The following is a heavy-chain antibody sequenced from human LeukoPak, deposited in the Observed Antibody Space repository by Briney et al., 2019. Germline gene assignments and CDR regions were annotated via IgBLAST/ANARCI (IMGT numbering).Heavy chain of an antibody. J-gene: IGHJ1*01. D-gene: IGHD2-2*01. CDR1: GFTFINYW. CDR3: ARSHPPYAYHCGH. CDR2: ISYDGSNK. V-gene: IGHV3-30-3*01. Sequence: GGSLRLSCAASGFTFINYWMSWVRQAPGKGLEWVAVISYDGSNKYYADSVKGRFTISRDNSKNTLYLQMNSLRAEDTAVYYCARSHPPYAYHCGHWGQGTLVTVSS.